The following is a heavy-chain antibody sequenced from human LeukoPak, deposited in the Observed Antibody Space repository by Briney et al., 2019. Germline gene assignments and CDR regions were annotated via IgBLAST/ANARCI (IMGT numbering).Heavy chain of an antibody. D-gene: IGHD2-15*01. CDR3: ARDKQVYCSGGSCTGGGY. CDR1: GFTVSSNY. CDR2: IYSGGST. Sequence: GGSLRLSCAASGFTVSSNYMSWVRQAPGKGLEWVSVIYSGGSTYYADSVKGRFTISRDNARNSLYLQMNSLRADDTAVYYCARDKQVYCSGGSCTGGGYWGQGTLVTVSS. J-gene: IGHJ4*02. V-gene: IGHV3-53*01.